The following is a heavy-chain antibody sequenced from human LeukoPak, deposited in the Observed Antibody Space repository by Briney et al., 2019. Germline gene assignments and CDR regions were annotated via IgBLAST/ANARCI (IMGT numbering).Heavy chain of an antibody. D-gene: IGHD5-12*01. V-gene: IGHV1-69*13. CDR1: GGTFSSYA. CDR2: IIPIFGTA. Sequence: SVKVSCKASGGTFSSYAISWVRQAPGPGLEWMGGIIPIFGTANYAQKFQGRVTITADESTSTAYMELSSVRAEDTAVYYCARGHRGLRLPYYDGMDVWGQGTTVTVSS. J-gene: IGHJ6*02. CDR3: ARGHRGLRLPYYDGMDV.